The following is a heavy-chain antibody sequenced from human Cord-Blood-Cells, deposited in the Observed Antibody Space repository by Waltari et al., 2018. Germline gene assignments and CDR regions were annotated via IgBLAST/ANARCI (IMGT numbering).Heavy chain of an antibody. J-gene: IGHJ4*02. CDR1: GFTFSSYA. CDR3: AKGSGSFDY. Sequence: EVQLLESGGGLVQPGGSLRLSCAASGFTFSSYAMSWVRQAPGKGLEGVSAISGSGGSTYDADSVKGRLTISRDNSKSTLYLQMNSLRAEDTAVYYCAKGSGSFDYWGQGTLVTVSS. V-gene: IGHV3-23*01. D-gene: IGHD1-26*01. CDR2: ISGSGGST.